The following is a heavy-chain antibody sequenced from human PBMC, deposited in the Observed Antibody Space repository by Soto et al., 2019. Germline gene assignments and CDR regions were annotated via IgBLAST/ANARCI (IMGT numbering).Heavy chain of an antibody. CDR2: INPNSGGT. D-gene: IGHD2-2*01. CDR3: ARXGAVAAAGGSREDWFDP. J-gene: IGHJ5*02. Sequence: GASVKVSCKPSGYTFTGYYMHWVRQAPGQGLEWMGWINPNSGGTNYAQKFQGRVTMTRDTSISTAYMELSRLRSDDTAVYYCARXGAVAAAGGSREDWFDPWGQGTLVTVSS. V-gene: IGHV1-2*02. CDR1: GYTFTGYY.